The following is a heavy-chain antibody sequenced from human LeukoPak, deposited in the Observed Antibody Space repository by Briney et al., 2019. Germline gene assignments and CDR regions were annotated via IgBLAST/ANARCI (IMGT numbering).Heavy chain of an antibody. Sequence: GGSLRLSCAASGFTFSNSAMNWVRQAPGKGLEWVAAISGSGGSTYYADPVKGRLTVSRDNSKHTLYVQMNRLRAEDTPGYSCAKEVGDYDSYMNVWGTGTTVTVSS. V-gene: IGHV3-23*01. CDR1: GFTFSNSA. D-gene: IGHD1-26*01. J-gene: IGHJ6*03. CDR2: ISGSGGST. CDR3: AKEVGDYDSYMNV.